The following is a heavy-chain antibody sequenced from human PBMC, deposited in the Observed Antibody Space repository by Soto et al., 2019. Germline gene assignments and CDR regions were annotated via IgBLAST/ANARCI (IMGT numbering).Heavy chain of an antibody. CDR1: GGTFSSYT. CDR2: IIPILGIA. V-gene: IGHV1-69*02. D-gene: IGHD6-13*01. Sequence: QVQLVQSGAEVKKPGSSVKVSCKASGGTFSSYTISWVRQAPGQGLEWMGRIIPILGIANYAQKFQGRVTITADKSTSTAYMELSSLRSEDTAVYYCARRTQQLVLFWGQGTLVTVSS. J-gene: IGHJ4*02. CDR3: ARRTQQLVLF.